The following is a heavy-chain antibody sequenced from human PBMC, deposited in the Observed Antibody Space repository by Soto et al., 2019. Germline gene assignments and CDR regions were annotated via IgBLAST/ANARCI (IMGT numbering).Heavy chain of an antibody. V-gene: IGHV1-18*01. J-gene: IGHJ4*02. CDR3: ARDGYSSGWNKF. D-gene: IGHD6-19*01. Sequence: PLKFYDSGAGYAFTSCGMSWLLQAPGQGLEWMGWISAYNGNTNYAQKLQGRVTMTTDTSTSTAYVELRSLRSDDTAVYYCARDGYSSGWNKFWGQGTLVTVSS. CDR1: GYAFTSCG. CDR2: ISAYNGNT.